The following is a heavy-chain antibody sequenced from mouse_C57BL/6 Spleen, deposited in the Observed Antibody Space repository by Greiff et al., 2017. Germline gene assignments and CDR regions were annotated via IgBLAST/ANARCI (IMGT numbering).Heavy chain of an antibody. Sequence: VQLQQSGAELVRPGTSVKMSCKASGYTFTNYWIGWAKQRPGHGLEWIGDIYPGGGYTNYNETFKGQATLTADKSSSTAYMQFSSLTSDDSAIYYCARGITAVVDPYYFDYWGQGTTLTVSS. V-gene: IGHV1-63*01. CDR2: IYPGGGYT. CDR3: ARGITAVVDPYYFDY. D-gene: IGHD1-1*01. CDR1: GYTFTNYW. J-gene: IGHJ2*01.